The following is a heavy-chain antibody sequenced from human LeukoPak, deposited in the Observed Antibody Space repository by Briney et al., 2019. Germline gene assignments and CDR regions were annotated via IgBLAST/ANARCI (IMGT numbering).Heavy chain of an antibody. Sequence: SETLSLTCTVSGGSISSYYWSWIRQPPGKGLEWIGYIYYSGSTNYNPSLKSRVTISVDTSKNQFSLKLSSVTAADTAVYYCARDGGVDCSSTSCYLGYWGQGTLVTVPS. CDR3: ARDGGVDCSSTSCYLGY. V-gene: IGHV4-59*01. J-gene: IGHJ4*02. CDR2: IYYSGST. D-gene: IGHD2-2*01. CDR1: GGSISSYY.